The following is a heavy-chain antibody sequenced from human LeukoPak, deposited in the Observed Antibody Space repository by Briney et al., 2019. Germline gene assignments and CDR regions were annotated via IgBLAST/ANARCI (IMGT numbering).Heavy chain of an antibody. CDR3: ATGDGSGSLYFDY. D-gene: IGHD1-26*01. J-gene: IGHJ4*02. CDR1: GYIFTSND. CDR2: MNPNSGNT. Sequence: GASVKVSCKASGYIFTSNDINWVRQATGQGPDWMGWMNPNSGNTGYAQKFQGRVTLTRNTSISTAYMELSSLRSEDTAVYYCATGDGSGSLYFDYWGQGTLVTVSS. V-gene: IGHV1-8*01.